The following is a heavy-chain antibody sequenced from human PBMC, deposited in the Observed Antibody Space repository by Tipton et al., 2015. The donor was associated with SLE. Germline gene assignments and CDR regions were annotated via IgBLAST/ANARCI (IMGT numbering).Heavy chain of an antibody. CDR2: IYYSGST. CDR3: ARIVAAAGTRYFDY. V-gene: IGHV4-59*01. CDR1: GGSISSYY. D-gene: IGHD6-13*01. J-gene: IGHJ4*02. Sequence: TLSLTCTVSGGSISSYYWSWIRQPPGKGLGWIGYIYYSGSTNYNPSLKSRVTISVDTSKNQFSLKLSSVTAADTAVYYCARIVAAAGTRYFDYWGQGTLVTVSS.